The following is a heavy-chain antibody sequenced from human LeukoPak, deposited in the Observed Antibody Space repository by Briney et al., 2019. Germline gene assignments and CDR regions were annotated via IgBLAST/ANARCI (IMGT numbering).Heavy chain of an antibody. Sequence: SETLSLTSAVYGGSFSGYCWSWIRQPPGKGLEWIGEINHSGSTNYNPSLKSRVTISVDTSKNQFSLKLSSVTAADTAVYYCARDSYRIVVVVAATEVYNWFDPWGQGTLVTVSS. CDR2: INHSGST. V-gene: IGHV4-34*01. D-gene: IGHD2-15*01. CDR1: GGSFSGYC. CDR3: ARDSYRIVVVVAATEVYNWFDP. J-gene: IGHJ5*02.